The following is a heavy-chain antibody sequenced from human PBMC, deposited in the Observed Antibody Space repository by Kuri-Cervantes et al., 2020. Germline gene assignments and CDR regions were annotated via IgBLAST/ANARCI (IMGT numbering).Heavy chain of an antibody. J-gene: IGHJ4*02. CDR2: ISYDGSNK. V-gene: IGHV3-30*03. CDR1: GFTFSSYG. Sequence: GGSLRLSCAASGFTFSSYGMHWVRQAPGKGLEWVAVISYDGSNKYYADSVKGRFTISRDNSKNTLYLQMNSLRDDDTAVYYCARAGADCTNGVCYIGLAKTSYTSDYWGQGTLVTVSS. CDR3: ARAGADCTNGVCYIGLAKTSYTSDY. D-gene: IGHD2-8*01.